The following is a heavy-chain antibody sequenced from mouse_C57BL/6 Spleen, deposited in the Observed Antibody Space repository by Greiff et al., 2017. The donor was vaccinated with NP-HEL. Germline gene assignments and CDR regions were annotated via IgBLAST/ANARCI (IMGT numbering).Heavy chain of an antibody. J-gene: IGHJ3*01. V-gene: IGHV1-15*01. CDR1: GYTFTDYE. CDR3: TRRGIDQGFAY. CDR2: IDPETGGT. Sequence: QVQLQQSGAELVRPGASVTLSCKASGYTFTDYEMHWVKQTPVHGLEWIGAIDPETGGTAYNQKFKGKAILTADKSSSTAYMELRSLTSEDSAVYYCTRRGIDQGFAYWGQGTLVTVSA.